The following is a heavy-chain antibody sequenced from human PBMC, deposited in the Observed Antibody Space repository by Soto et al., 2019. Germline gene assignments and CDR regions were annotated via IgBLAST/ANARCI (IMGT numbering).Heavy chain of an antibody. CDR2: INHSGST. Sequence: QVQLQQWGAGLLKPSETLSLTCAVYGGSFNNYYWSWIRQPPGKGLEWIGEINHSGSTNYNPSLKGRVTISVDTSKNQFSLKLRSVTAADTAVYYCARVPTMVRGVISGDDYFDYWGQGTLVTVSS. CDR1: GGSFNNYY. J-gene: IGHJ4*02. CDR3: ARVPTMVRGVISGDDYFDY. V-gene: IGHV4-34*01. D-gene: IGHD3-10*01.